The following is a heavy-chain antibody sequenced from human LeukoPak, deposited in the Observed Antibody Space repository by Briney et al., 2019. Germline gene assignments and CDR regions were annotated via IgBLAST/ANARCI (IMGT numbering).Heavy chain of an antibody. D-gene: IGHD2-21*02. Sequence: GGSLRLSCAASGFTVSQNYMSWVRQAPGRGLEWVSAISGSGGSTYYADSVKGRFTISRDNSKNTLYLQMNSLRAEDTAVYYCAKDRAPLQGYYFDYWGQGTLVTVSS. J-gene: IGHJ4*02. V-gene: IGHV3-23*01. CDR3: AKDRAPLQGYYFDY. CDR2: ISGSGGST. CDR1: GFTVSQNY.